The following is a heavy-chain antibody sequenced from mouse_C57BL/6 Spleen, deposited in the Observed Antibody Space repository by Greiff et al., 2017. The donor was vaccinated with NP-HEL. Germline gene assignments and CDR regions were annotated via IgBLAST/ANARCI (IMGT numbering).Heavy chain of an antibody. J-gene: IGHJ4*01. Sequence: VQLQQPGAELVKPGASVKLSCKASGYTFTSYWMHWVKQRPGQGLEWIGMIHPNSGSTNYNEKFKSKATLTVDKSSSTAYMQLSSLTSEDSAVYYCAREGYYDYDYAMDYWGQGTSVTVSS. V-gene: IGHV1-64*01. CDR1: GYTFTSYW. CDR2: IHPNSGST. CDR3: AREGYYDYDYAMDY. D-gene: IGHD2-4*01.